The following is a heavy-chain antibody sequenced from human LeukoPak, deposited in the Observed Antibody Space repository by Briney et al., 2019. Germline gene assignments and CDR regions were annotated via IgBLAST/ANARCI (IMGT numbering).Heavy chain of an antibody. CDR2: IKPNSGGT. CDR3: ARGVYRASGPKGYYYGSGSYYNHDY. Sequence: ASVKVSCKASGYTFTGHSMYWVRQAPGQGLEWMGWIKPNSGGTNYAQKFQGRVTMTRDTSISTAYMELSRLRSDDTAVYYCARGVYRASGPKGYYYGSGSYYNHDYWGQGTLVTVSS. V-gene: IGHV1-2*02. J-gene: IGHJ4*02. CDR1: GYTFTGHS. D-gene: IGHD3-10*01.